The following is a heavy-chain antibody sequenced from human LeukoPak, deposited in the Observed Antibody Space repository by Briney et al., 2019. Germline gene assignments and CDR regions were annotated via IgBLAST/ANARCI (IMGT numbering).Heavy chain of an antibody. CDR1: GGSISSYY. CDR2: IYYSGST. Sequence: PSETLSLTCTVSGGSISSYYWSWIRQPPGKGLEWIGYIYYSGSTNYNPSLKSRVTISVDTSKNQFSLKLSSVTAADTAVYYCARHGRQQLVYWGQGTLVTVSS. J-gene: IGHJ4*02. CDR3: ARHGRQQLVY. D-gene: IGHD6-13*01. V-gene: IGHV4-59*01.